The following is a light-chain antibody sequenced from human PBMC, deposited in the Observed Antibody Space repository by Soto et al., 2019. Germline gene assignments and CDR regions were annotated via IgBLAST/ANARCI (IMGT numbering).Light chain of an antibody. Sequence: EIIMTQSPATLSVSPGERVTLSCRASQSVSNNLAWYQQRPGQAPRLLIYGTSTRATGVPARFGGRGSGTDFTLTISGLQSEDFAVYYCHQYNDRRRTCGEGTK. CDR2: GTS. J-gene: IGKJ1*01. CDR3: HQYNDRRRT. V-gene: IGKV3-15*01. CDR1: QSVSNN.